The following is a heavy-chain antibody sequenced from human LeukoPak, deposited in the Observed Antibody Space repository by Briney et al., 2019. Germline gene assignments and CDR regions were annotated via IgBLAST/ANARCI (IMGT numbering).Heavy chain of an antibody. J-gene: IGHJ4*02. D-gene: IGHD2-2*01. CDR3: AKENVGVTGRYCSSTSCYSSPLGIDY. Sequence: GASVKVSCRASGYTFIAYYMHWVRQAPGQGLEWMGWINPNSGGTNDAQKFQGRVTMTTDTSISTAYMELSRLRSDDTAVYYCAKENVGVTGRYCSSTSCYSSPLGIDYWGQGTLVTVSS. CDR2: INPNSGGT. V-gene: IGHV1-2*02. CDR1: GYTFIAYY.